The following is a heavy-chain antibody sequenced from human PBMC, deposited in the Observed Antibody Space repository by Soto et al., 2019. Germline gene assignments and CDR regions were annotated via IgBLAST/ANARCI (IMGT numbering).Heavy chain of an antibody. CDR2: IYHSGRT. V-gene: IGHV4-59*08. CDR3: ARRSTVTYDY. J-gene: IGHJ4*02. D-gene: IGHD4-17*01. Sequence: SETLSLTCSVSGGSISFYNWNWIRQSPGKGLEWIGYIYHSGRTNYNPSLKSRVTISVETSKNQYSLKLSAVTAADTAVYYCARRSTVTYDYWGQGILVTVSS. CDR1: GGSISFYN.